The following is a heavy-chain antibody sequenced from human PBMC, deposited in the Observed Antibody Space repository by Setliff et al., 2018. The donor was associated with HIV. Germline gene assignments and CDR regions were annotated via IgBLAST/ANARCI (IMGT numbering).Heavy chain of an antibody. Sequence: SETLSLTCTVPGGSINRSNYYWGWIRQPPGKGLEWIGTISYTGSTYYDPSLKNRVTISLDTSKNQFFLKLSSVTAPDTAVYYCARRSPGGGYYMDVWGKGTTVTVS. D-gene: IGHD3-16*01. CDR3: ARRSPGGGYYMDV. J-gene: IGHJ6*03. CDR1: GGSINRSNYY. CDR2: ISYTGST. V-gene: IGHV4-39*01.